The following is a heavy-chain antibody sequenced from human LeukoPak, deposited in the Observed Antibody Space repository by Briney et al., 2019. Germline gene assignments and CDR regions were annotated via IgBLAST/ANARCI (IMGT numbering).Heavy chain of an antibody. V-gene: IGHV4-39*07. J-gene: IGHJ3*02. CDR3: AREGYSGYADAFDI. D-gene: IGHD5-12*01. CDR1: GGSISSSSYY. Sequence: SETLSLTCTVSGGSISSSSYYWGWIRQPPGKGLEWIGSIYYSGSTNYNPSLKSRVTISVDTSKNQFSLKLSSVTAADTAVYYCAREGYSGYADAFDIWGQGTMVTVSS. CDR2: IYYSGST.